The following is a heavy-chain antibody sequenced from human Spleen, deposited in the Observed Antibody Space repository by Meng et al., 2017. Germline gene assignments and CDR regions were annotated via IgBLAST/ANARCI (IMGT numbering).Heavy chain of an antibody. CDR2: INPDGSNP. Sequence: GSLRLSCAASGFTFTDHWMHWVRQGPGKGLVWVSRINPDGSNPTYADSVKGRFTISRDNAKNTVYLQMNSLRDEDTALYYCTNDRLNHWGQGALVTVSS. D-gene: IGHD1-1*01. CDR1: GFTFTDHW. V-gene: IGHV3-74*01. CDR3: TNDRLNH. J-gene: IGHJ1*01.